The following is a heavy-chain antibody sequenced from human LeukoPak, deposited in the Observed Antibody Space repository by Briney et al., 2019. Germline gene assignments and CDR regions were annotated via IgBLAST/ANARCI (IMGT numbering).Heavy chain of an antibody. CDR3: ARWWATVVTPSWFDP. V-gene: IGHV4-34*01. CDR2: INHSGST. D-gene: IGHD4-17*01. J-gene: IGHJ5*02. Sequence: SETLSLTCAVYGGSFSGYYWSWIRQPPGKGLEWIGEINHSGSTNYNPSLKSRVTISVDTSKNRFSLKLSSVTAADTAVYYCARWWATVVTPSWFDPWGQGTLVTVSS. CDR1: GGSFSGYY.